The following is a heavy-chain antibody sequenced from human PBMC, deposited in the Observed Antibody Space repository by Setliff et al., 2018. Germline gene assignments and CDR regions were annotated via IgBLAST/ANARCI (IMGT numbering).Heavy chain of an antibody. CDR3: ARGMEDTAMLAY. Sequence: PGESLKLSCKGSGYTFSTYWIGWVRQMPGKGLEWMGIIYPGDSETRYSPSFEGQVSISADTSISTAYLQWSSLKASDTAMYYCARGMEDTAMLAYWGQGTLVTVSS. J-gene: IGHJ4*02. D-gene: IGHD5-18*01. CDR1: GYTFSTYW. V-gene: IGHV5-51*01. CDR2: IYPGDSET.